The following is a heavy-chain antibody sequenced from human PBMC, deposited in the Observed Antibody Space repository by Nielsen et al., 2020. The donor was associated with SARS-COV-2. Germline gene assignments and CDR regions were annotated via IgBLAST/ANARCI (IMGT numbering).Heavy chain of an antibody. CDR1: GGPISTNNW. CDR3: ARDRYDSSGDLGY. J-gene: IGHJ4*02. V-gene: IGHV4-4*02. CDR2: IYHSGST. Sequence: SETLSLTCAVSGGPISTNNWWSWVRQPPGKGLEWIGEIYHSGSTNYNPSLKSRVTISVDKSKNQFSLKLTSVTAADTAVYFCARDRYDSSGDLGYWGQGTLVTVSS. D-gene: IGHD3-22*01.